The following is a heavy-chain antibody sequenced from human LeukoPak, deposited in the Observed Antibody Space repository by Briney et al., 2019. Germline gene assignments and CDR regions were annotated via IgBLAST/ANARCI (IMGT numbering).Heavy chain of an antibody. CDR2: ISSSSSYI. Sequence: PGGSLRLSCAASGFTFSSYSMNWVRQAPGKGLEWVSSISSSSSYIYYADSVRGRFTISRDNAKNSLYLQMNSLRAEDTAVYYCASFRYSNRDYWGQGTLVTVSS. D-gene: IGHD4-11*01. CDR1: GFTFSSYS. J-gene: IGHJ4*02. V-gene: IGHV3-21*01. CDR3: ASFRYSNRDY.